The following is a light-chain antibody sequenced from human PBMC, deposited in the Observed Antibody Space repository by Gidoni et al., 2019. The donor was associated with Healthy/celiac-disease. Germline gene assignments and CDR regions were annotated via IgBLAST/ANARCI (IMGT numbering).Light chain of an antibody. CDR3: NSRDSSGNPV. Sequence: SSELTQAPAVSAALGQTVRTTSQGDSLRSCYASWYQQKPGQAPVLVIYGKNNRPSGIPDRFSGSSSGNTASLTITGAQAEDEADYYCNSRDSSGNPVSGGGTKLTVL. V-gene: IGLV3-19*01. CDR1: SLRSCY. CDR2: GKN. J-gene: IGLJ2*01.